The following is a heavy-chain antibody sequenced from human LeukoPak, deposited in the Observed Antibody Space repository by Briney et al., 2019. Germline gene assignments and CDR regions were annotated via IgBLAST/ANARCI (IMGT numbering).Heavy chain of an antibody. CDR1: GFTFSSYW. CDR3: ARGDYYESSGYFIDAFDI. CDR2: IKQDGSQK. V-gene: IGHV3-7*01. J-gene: IGHJ3*02. D-gene: IGHD3-22*01. Sequence: DPGGSLRLSCAASGFTFSSYWMTWVRQAPGKGLEWVANIKQDGSQKFYVDSVKGRFTISRDNAKNSLYLQMNSLRAEDTALYYCARGDYYESSGYFIDAFDIWGQGTMVTVSS.